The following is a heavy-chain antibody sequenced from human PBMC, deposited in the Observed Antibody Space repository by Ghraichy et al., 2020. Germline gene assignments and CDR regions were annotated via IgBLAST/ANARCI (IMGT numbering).Heavy chain of an antibody. CDR3: ARGYCSSTSCYVPDAFDI. D-gene: IGHD2-2*01. CDR1: GFTFSSYG. Sequence: GRSLRLSCAASGFTFSSYGMHWVRQAPGKGLEWVAVIWYDGSNKYYADSVKGRFTISRDNSKNTLYLQMNSLRAEDTAVYYCARGYCSSTSCYVPDAFDIWGQGTMVTVSS. CDR2: IWYDGSNK. J-gene: IGHJ3*02. V-gene: IGHV3-33*01.